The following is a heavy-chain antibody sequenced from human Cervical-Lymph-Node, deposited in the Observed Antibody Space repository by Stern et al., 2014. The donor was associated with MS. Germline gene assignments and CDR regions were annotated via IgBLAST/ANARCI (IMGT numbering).Heavy chain of an antibody. Sequence: QVQLVQSGAEVKKPGSSVKVSCKASGGTFSSYEITWVRQAPGQGLEWMGGINPTFGTPTYSQKFQDRVTISADESTNTAYLELNGLKSDDTAIYFCARAYTYYSNSAGYWGQGTLVTVSS. D-gene: IGHD3-10*01. J-gene: IGHJ4*02. CDR2: INPTFGTP. CDR1: GGTFSSYE. CDR3: ARAYTYYSNSAGY. V-gene: IGHV1-69*01.